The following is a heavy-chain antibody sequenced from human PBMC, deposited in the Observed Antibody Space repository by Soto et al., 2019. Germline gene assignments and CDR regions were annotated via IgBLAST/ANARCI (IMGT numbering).Heavy chain of an antibody. CDR2: ISVSGDST. Sequence: GGALRLSCAASGFTFKRYGISWVRQAPGKGLEWVSAISVSGDSTYYADSVKGRFTISRDSSNNTLYLQMNNLRADDTALYFCVKLRLELLYLDSWGLGALVTVSS. CDR3: VKLRLELLYLDS. D-gene: IGHD1-7*01. CDR1: GFTFKRYG. V-gene: IGHV3-23*01. J-gene: IGHJ4*02.